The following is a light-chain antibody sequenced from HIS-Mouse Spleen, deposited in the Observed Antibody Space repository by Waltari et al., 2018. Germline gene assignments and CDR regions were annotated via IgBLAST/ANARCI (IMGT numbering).Light chain of an antibody. CDR1: QSVSSSY. J-gene: IGKJ1*01. V-gene: IGKV3-20*01. CDR2: GAS. CDR3: QQYGSSPWT. Sequence: EIVLTQSPGTLSLSPGERATLPCRASQSVSSSYLAWYQQKPGQAPRLLIYGASSRDTGIPDRFSGSGSGTDFTLTISRLEPEDFAVYYCQQYGSSPWTFGQGTKVEIK.